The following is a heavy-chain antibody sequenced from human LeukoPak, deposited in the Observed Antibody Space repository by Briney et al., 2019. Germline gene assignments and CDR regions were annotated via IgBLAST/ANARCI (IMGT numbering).Heavy chain of an antibody. CDR2: ISGSATGGIT. V-gene: IGHV3-23*01. Sequence: GRSLRLSVAVSGLTFSITGMSWVPNCPGQGLGGGSAISGSATGGITNYADSVKGRFTISRDNDKNTVYLQMNNLRVEDTAVYYCANHRSAFEFWGQGTLVTVSS. D-gene: IGHD3-10*01. J-gene: IGHJ4*02. CDR3: ANHRSAFEF. CDR1: GLTFSITG.